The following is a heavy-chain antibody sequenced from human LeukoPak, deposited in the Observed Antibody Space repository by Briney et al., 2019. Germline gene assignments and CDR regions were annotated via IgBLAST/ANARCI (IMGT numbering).Heavy chain of an antibody. CDR3: ARCGSSSSYYYYYMDV. CDR2: INHSGST. CDR1: GGSFSGYY. D-gene: IGHD6-6*01. V-gene: IGHV4-34*01. J-gene: IGHJ6*03. Sequence: PSETLSLTCAVYGGSFSGYYWSWIRQPPGKGLEWIGEINHSGSTNYNPSLKSRVTISVDTSKNQFSLKLSSVTAADTAMYYCARCGSSSSYYYYYMDVWGKGTTVTVSS.